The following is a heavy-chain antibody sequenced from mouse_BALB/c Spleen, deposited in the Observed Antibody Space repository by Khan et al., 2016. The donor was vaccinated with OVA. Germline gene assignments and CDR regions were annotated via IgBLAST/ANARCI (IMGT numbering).Heavy chain of an antibody. CDR1: GFSLSSYG. D-gene: IGHD1-1*01. J-gene: IGHJ3*01. CDR2: IWAGGST. V-gene: IGHV2-9*02. Sequence: QVQLKESGPGLVAPSQTLSITCTVSGFSLSSYGVHWVRQPLGKGLEWLGVIWAGGSTNRNSALMSRLSISNDNSKSQVFLNSISLQTDDTAMYFLAIAFYYGARFAYWGQATLVTVSA. CDR3: AIAFYYGARFAY.